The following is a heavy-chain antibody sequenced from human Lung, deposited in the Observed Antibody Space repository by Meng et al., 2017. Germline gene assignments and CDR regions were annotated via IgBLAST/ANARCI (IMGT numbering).Heavy chain of an antibody. CDR2: IYHSGST. CDR1: GGSISSDNW. Sequence: QVQLQESGPGLVKPSGTLSLTFAVSGGSISSDNWWSWVRQPPGKGLEWIGEIYHSGSTNYNPSLKSRITISVDKPKNQFSLTLSSVTAADTAVYYCTKNDFYCLGYWGQGTLVTVSS. CDR3: TKNDFYCLGY. J-gene: IGHJ4*02. D-gene: IGHD2-21*01. V-gene: IGHV4-4*02.